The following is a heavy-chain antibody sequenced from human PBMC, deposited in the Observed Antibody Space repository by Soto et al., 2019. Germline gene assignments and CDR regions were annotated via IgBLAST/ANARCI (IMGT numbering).Heavy chain of an antibody. CDR2: MNPNSGNT. D-gene: IGHD2-15*01. V-gene: IGHV1-8*01. Sequence: QVQLVQSGAEVKKPGASVKVSCKASGYTFTSYDINWVRQATGQGLEWMGWMNPNSGNTGYAQKFQGRVTMTSNTSISTAYMELSSLRSEDTAVYYCARGATPYYYYYYGMDVWGQGTTVTVSS. J-gene: IGHJ6*02. CDR1: GYTFTSYD. CDR3: ARGATPYYYYYYGMDV.